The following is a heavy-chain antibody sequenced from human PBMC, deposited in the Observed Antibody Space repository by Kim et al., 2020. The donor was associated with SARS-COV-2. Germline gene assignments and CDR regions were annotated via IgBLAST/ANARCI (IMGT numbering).Heavy chain of an antibody. CDR3: ARDREVATNQAGRIDY. D-gene: IGHD5-12*01. Sequence: ASVKVSCKASCYTFTSYCISWVRQAPGQGLEWMGWISAYNGNTNYAQKLQGRVTMTTDTSTSTAYMELRSLRSDDTAVYYCARDREVATNQAGRIDYWGQGTLVTVSS. V-gene: IGHV1-18*01. CDR1: CYTFTSYC. J-gene: IGHJ4*02. CDR2: ISAYNGNT.